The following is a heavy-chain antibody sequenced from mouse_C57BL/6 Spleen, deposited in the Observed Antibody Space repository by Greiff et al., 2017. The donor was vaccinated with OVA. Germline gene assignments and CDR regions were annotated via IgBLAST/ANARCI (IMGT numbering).Heavy chain of an antibody. D-gene: IGHD1-1*01. J-gene: IGHJ4*01. CDR2: INPNNGGT. V-gene: IGHV1-26*01. CDR1: GYTFTDYY. CDR3: ARRGGTVVDYYAMDY. Sequence: VQLQQSGPELVKPGASVKISCKASGYTFTDYYMNWVKQSHGKSLEWIGDINPNNGGTSYNQKFKGKATLTVDKSSSTAYMELRSLTSEDSAVYYCARRGGTVVDYYAMDYWGQGTSVTVSS.